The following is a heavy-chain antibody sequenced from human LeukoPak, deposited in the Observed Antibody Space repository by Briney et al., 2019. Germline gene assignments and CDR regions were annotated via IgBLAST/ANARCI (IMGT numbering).Heavy chain of an antibody. CDR1: GGSISSSSYY. D-gene: IGHD3-22*01. CDR2: IYYSGST. CDR3: ARARLGSGYYIYYFDY. J-gene: IGHJ4*02. V-gene: IGHV4-39*01. Sequence: SSETLSLTCTVSGGSISSSSYYWAWIRQPPGKGLEWIGSIYYSGSTYYNPSLKSRVTISVDTSKNQFSLKLSSVTAADTAVHYCARARLGSGYYIYYFDYWGQGTLVTVSS.